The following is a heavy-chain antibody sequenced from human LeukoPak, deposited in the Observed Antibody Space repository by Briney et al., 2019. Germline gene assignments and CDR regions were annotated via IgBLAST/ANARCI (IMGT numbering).Heavy chain of an antibody. Sequence: TGGSLRLSCAASGFTFSDYYMSWFRQAPGKGLECISYLNSSGGPTYYADSVKGRFTISRDNAKNSLCLQMNSLRAEDTAVYYCARDRNYDFWSGSKDAFDIWGQGTMVTVSS. D-gene: IGHD3-3*01. CDR3: ARDRNYDFWSGSKDAFDI. J-gene: IGHJ3*02. V-gene: IGHV3-11*04. CDR1: GFTFSDYY. CDR2: LNSSGGPT.